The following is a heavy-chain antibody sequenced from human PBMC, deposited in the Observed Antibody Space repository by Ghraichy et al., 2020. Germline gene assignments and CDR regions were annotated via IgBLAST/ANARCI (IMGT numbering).Heavy chain of an antibody. CDR2: INHSGST. CDR3: ARRSGSYYVFFDY. V-gene: IGHV4-34*01. J-gene: IGHJ4*02. CDR1: GGSFSGYY. Sequence: SETLSLTCAVYGGSFSGYYWSWIRQPPGKGLEWIGEINHSGSTNYNPSLKSRVTISVDTSKNQFSLKLSSVTAADTAVYYCARRSGSYYVFFDYWGQGTLVTVSS. D-gene: IGHD1-26*01.